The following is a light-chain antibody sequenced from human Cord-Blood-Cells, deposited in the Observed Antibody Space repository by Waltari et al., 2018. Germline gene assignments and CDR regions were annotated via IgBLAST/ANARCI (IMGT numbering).Light chain of an antibody. CDR1: TGAVTSGHY. Sequence: QAVVIQDPSLTVSPGGIVTLTCGSSTGAVTSGHYLYWFQQKPGQAPRTLIYDTRNTDSLTPARFSGSLLGGKAGLSLSGAQPEDEAEYYCLLSYSGAWVFGGGTKLTVL. V-gene: IGLV7-46*01. J-gene: IGLJ3*02. CDR2: DTR. CDR3: LLSYSGAWV.